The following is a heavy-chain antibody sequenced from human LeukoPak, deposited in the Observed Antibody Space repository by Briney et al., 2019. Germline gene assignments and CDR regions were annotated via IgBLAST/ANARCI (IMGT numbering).Heavy chain of an antibody. CDR2: ISDSGGRT. J-gene: IGHJ4*02. D-gene: IGHD3-22*01. CDR3: AKRGVVIRVILVGFHKEAYYFDS. CDR1: GITLSNYG. Sequence: PGGSLRPSCAVSGITLSNYGMSWGPQAPGKGLGWGAGISDSGGRTKYADYVKGRFTISRDNSKNTLYLQMNSLRAEDTAVYFCAKRGVVIRVILVGFHKEAYYFDSWGQGALVTVSS. V-gene: IGHV3-23*01.